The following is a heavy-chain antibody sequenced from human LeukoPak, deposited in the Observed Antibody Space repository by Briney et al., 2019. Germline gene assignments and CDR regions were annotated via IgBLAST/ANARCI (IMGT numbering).Heavy chain of an antibody. V-gene: IGHV1-8*02. CDR3: ARGLEGGSSNDY. CDR1: GYTFTSYG. CDR2: MNPNSGNT. D-gene: IGHD6-13*01. Sequence: ASVKVSCKASGYTFTSYGISWVRQAPGQGLEWMGWMNPNSGNTGYAQKFQGRVTMTRNTSISTAYMELSSLRSEDTAVYYCARGLEGGSSNDYWGQGTLVTVSS. J-gene: IGHJ4*02.